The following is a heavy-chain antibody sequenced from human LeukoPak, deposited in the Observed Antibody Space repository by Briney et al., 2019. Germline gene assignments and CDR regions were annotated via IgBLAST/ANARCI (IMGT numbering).Heavy chain of an antibody. Sequence: ASVRVSCKASGYTFTGYYLHWVRQAPGQGLEWMGWINPNSGGTNYAQKFQDRVTMTGDTSISTAYMELSRLSSDDTAIYYCAGRPDTAIVPIFDYWGQGTLVTVSS. CDR2: INPNSGGT. CDR3: AGRPDTAIVPIFDY. J-gene: IGHJ4*02. V-gene: IGHV1-2*02. CDR1: GYTFTGYY. D-gene: IGHD5-18*01.